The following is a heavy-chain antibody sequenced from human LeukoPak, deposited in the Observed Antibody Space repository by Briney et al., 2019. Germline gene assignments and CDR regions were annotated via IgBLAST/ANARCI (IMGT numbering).Heavy chain of an antibody. D-gene: IGHD3-10*01. CDR2: ISYDGSNK. V-gene: IGHV3-30*18. CDR3: AKQGRKVRGVMNYYYGMDV. J-gene: IGHJ6*02. Sequence: GGSLRLSCAASGFTFSSYGMHWVRQAPGKGLEWVAVISYDGSNKYYADSVKGRFAISRDNSKSTLYLQMNSLRAEDTAVYYCAKQGRKVRGVMNYYYGMDVWGQGTTVTVSS. CDR1: GFTFSSYG.